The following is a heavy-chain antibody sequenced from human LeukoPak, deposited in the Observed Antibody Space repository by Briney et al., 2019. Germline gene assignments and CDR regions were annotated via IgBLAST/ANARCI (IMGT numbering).Heavy chain of an antibody. Sequence: ASVKVSCKASGYTFTSYYMHWVRQAPGQGLEWMGIINPSGGSTSYAQKFQGRVTMTRNTSISTAYMELSSLRSEDTAVYYCARGLGDFWSGYFYYYGMDVWGQGTTVTVSS. V-gene: IGHV1-46*01. CDR3: ARGLGDFWSGYFYYYGMDV. J-gene: IGHJ6*02. D-gene: IGHD3-3*01. CDR1: GYTFTSYY. CDR2: INPSGGST.